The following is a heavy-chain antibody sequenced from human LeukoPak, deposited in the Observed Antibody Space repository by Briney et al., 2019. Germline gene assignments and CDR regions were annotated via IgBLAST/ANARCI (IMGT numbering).Heavy chain of an antibody. CDR3: AHREETYYDFWSGYVYAFDI. CDR2: INWADDK. CDR1: GFSLSTGGVG. D-gene: IGHD3-3*01. Sequence: SGPTLANPTHTLTLTCTFFGFSLSTGGVGVGWMRQPPGKALEGLPSINWADDKRYSPSLKSRLTITKDTTKNQVVLTMTNMDPVDTATYYCAHREETYYDFWSGYVYAFDIWGQGTMVTVCS. J-gene: IGHJ3*02. V-gene: IGHV2-5*02.